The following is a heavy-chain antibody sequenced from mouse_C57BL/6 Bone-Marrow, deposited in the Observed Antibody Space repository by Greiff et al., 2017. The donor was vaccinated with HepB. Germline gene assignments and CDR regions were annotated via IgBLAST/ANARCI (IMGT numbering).Heavy chain of an antibody. CDR2: ISNLAYSI. CDR1: GFTFSDYG. V-gene: IGHV5-15*01. D-gene: IGHD2-5*01. Sequence: EVQGVESGGGLVQPGGSLKLSCAASGFTFSDYGMAWVRQAPRKGPEWVAFISNLAYSIYYADTVTGRFTISRENAKNTLYLEMSSLRSEDTAMYYCARRGYSNYWYFDVWGTGTTVTVSS. CDR3: ARRGYSNYWYFDV. J-gene: IGHJ1*03.